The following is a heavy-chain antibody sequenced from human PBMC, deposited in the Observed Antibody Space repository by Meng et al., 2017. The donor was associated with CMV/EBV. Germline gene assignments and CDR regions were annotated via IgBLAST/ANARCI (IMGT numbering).Heavy chain of an antibody. CDR1: GASFATDSYY. D-gene: IGHD2/OR15-2a*01. V-gene: IGHV4-61*01. Sequence: SETLSLTCTVPGASFATDSYYWGWIRQPPGKGLEWIGYIYNTGSTKYNPSLQTRVTVSVDTPKNQFSLKLSSVTAADTATYYCARETVSASGGIDPWGRGTLVTVSS. CDR3: ARETVSASGGIDP. J-gene: IGHJ5*02. CDR2: IYNTGST.